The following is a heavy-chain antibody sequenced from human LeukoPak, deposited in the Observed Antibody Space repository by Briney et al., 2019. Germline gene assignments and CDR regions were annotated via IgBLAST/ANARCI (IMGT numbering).Heavy chain of an antibody. CDR1: GFTLSSHS. Sequence: MPGGSLRLSCAASGFTLSSHSMNWVRQAPGKGLEWVSSISSSSSYIYYADSVKGRFTISRGNAKNSLYLQMNSLRAEDTAVYYCARDVLEWLSQDYYYYYMDVWGKGTTVTVSS. CDR3: ARDVLEWLSQDYYYYYMDV. V-gene: IGHV3-21*01. CDR2: ISSSSSYI. D-gene: IGHD3-3*01. J-gene: IGHJ6*03.